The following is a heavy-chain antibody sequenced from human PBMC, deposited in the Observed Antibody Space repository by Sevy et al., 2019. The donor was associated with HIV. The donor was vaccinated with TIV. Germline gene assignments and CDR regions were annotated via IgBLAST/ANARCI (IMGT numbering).Heavy chain of an antibody. V-gene: IGHV3-21*01. CDR2: ISSSSSYI. CDR3: AGSSGSYLGYFYY. D-gene: IGHD1-26*01. CDR1: GFTFSSYS. Sequence: GGSLRLSCAASGFTFSSYSMNWVRQAPGKGLEWVSSISSSSSYIYYADSVKGRFTISRDNAKNSLYLQMNSLRAEDTAGYYCAGSSGSYLGYFYYWGQGTLVTVSS. J-gene: IGHJ4*02.